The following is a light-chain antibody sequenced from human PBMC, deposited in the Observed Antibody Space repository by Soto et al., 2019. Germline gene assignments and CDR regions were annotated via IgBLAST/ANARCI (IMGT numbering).Light chain of an antibody. CDR1: QGINSF. CDR3: QQINDRRFS. J-gene: IGKJ2*01. CDR2: AAS. Sequence: IQLTQSPSSLSSSVGDRVTISCRASQGINSFVAWYQQKSGKAPKLLIYAASTWQSGVPSRFSGSGSGTDFTLTISSLQPEDVSTYYCQQINDRRFSFGQGTKLDIK. V-gene: IGKV1-9*01.